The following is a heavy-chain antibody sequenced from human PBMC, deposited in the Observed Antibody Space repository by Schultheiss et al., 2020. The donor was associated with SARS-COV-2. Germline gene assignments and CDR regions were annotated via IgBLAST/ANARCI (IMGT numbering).Heavy chain of an antibody. V-gene: IGHV3-33*05. CDR2: ISYDGSNK. Sequence: GESLKISCVASGFTFSSYGMHWVRQAPGKGLEWVAVISYDGSNKYYADSVKGRFSISRDTSKNTLYLEMDSLRAEDTAVYYCARDERDSSGWNLYFYGMDVWGQGTTVTVSS. J-gene: IGHJ6*02. CDR3: ARDERDSSGWNLYFYGMDV. D-gene: IGHD6-19*01. CDR1: GFTFSSYG.